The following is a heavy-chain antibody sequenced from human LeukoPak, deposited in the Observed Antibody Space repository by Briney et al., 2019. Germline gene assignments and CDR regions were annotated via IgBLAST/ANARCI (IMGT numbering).Heavy chain of an antibody. CDR2: IYTSGST. D-gene: IGHD4-11*01. CDR3: ARAYSNYVTASSPLDYYYYYMDV. CDR1: GGSISSGSYY. Sequence: SQTLTLTCTVSGGSISSGSYYWSWIRQPAGKGLEWIGRIYTSGSTNYNPSLKSRVTISVDTSKNQFSLKLSSVTAADTAVYYCARAYSNYVTASSPLDYYYYYMDVWGKGTTVTVSS. V-gene: IGHV4-61*02. J-gene: IGHJ6*03.